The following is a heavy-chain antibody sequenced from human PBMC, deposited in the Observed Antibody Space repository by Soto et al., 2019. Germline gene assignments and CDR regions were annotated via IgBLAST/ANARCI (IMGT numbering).Heavy chain of an antibody. CDR1: GFTFSSCG. CDR3: ARASPANAFDI. CDR2: IWFDGSNK. V-gene: IGHV3-33*01. Sequence: GSLRLSCAASGFTFSSCGMHWVRQAPGKGLEWVAIIWFDGSNKYYADSVKGRFTVSRDNSKNTLYLQMNSLRAEDTAVYYCARASPANAFDIWGQGTMVTVSS. J-gene: IGHJ3*02.